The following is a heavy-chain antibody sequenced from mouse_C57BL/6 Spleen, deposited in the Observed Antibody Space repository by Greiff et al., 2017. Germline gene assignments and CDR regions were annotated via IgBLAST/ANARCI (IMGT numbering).Heavy chain of an antibody. CDR3: TRQLRLLYAMDY. J-gene: IGHJ4*01. V-gene: IGHV1-15*01. Sequence: PVQQSGAELVRPGASVTLSCKASGYTFTDYEMHWVKQTPVHGLEWIGAIDPETGGTAYNQKFKGKAILTADKSSSTAYMELRSLTSEDSAVYYCTRQLRLLYAMDYWGQGTSVTVSS. D-gene: IGHD3-2*02. CDR2: IDPETGGT. CDR1: GYTFTDYE.